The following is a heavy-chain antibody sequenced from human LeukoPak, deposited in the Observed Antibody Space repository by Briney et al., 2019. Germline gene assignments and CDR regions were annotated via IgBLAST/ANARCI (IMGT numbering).Heavy chain of an antibody. V-gene: IGHV4-39*01. Sequence: PSETLSLTCTVSGGSICSSSYYWGWIRQPPGKGLEWIASISYSGSTYNNPPLKSRVTISVDTSKNQFSLKLTTVTAADTAVYFCARHRSSSWYDALHIWGQGTMVTVSS. CDR2: ISYSGST. CDR3: ARHRSSSWYDALHI. J-gene: IGHJ3*02. D-gene: IGHD6-13*01. CDR1: GGSICSSSYY.